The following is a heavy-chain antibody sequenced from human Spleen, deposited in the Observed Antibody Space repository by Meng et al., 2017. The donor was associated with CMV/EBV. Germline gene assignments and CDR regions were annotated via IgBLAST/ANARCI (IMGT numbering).Heavy chain of an antibody. D-gene: IGHD1-1*01. Sequence: TFTGYYIHWVRQAPGQAFEWMGWINPDNGGTDYSQKFQGRITMTRDRSINTVYMELNRLRSDDTAKYYCAKLIGTQLERREGYNWFDPWGQGSLVTVSS. CDR2: INPDNGGT. CDR1: TFTGYY. V-gene: IGHV1-2*02. J-gene: IGHJ5*02. CDR3: AKLIGTQLERREGYNWFDP.